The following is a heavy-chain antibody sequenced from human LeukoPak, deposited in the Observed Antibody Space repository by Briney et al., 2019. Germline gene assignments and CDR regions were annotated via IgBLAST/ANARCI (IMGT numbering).Heavy chain of an antibody. CDR2: IYYSGST. V-gene: IGHV4-39*01. J-gene: IGHJ4*02. D-gene: IGHD6-13*01. Sequence: SETLSLTCTVSGGSISSSIYYWGWIRQPPGKGLEWIGSIYYSGSTYYNPSLKSRVTISVDTSKNQFSLKLSSVTAADTAVYYCASLPGYSSSWDLYWGQGTLVTVSS. CDR3: ASLPGYSSSWDLY. CDR1: GGSISSSIYY.